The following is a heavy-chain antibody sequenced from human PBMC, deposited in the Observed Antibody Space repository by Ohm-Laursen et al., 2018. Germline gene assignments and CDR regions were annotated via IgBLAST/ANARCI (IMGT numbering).Heavy chain of an antibody. D-gene: IGHD6-19*01. CDR2: ISWNSGSI. CDR1: GFTFDDYA. CDR3: AKDRSSGLYYYGMDV. J-gene: IGHJ6*02. V-gene: IGHV3-9*01. Sequence: SLRLSCAASGFTFDDYAMHWVRQAPGKGLEWASGISWNSGSIGYADSVKGRFTISRDNAKNSLYLQMNSLRAEDTALYYCAKDRSSGLYYYGMDVWGQGTTVTVSS.